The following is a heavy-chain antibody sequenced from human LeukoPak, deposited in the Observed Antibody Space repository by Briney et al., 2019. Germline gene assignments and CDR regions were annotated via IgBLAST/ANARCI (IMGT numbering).Heavy chain of an antibody. V-gene: IGHV1-18*01. D-gene: IGHD5-12*01. CDR2: ISAYNGNT. J-gene: IGHJ4*02. CDR1: GYTFTSYG. Sequence: ASVKVSCKASGYTFTSYGIRWVRQAPGQGLEWMGWISAYNGNTNYAQKLQGRVTMTTDTSTSTAYMELRSLRSDDTAVYYCARDLDSGYVHYFDYWGQGTLVTVSS. CDR3: ARDLDSGYVHYFDY.